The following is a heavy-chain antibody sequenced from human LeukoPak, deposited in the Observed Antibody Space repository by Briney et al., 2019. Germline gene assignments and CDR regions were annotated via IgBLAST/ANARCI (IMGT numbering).Heavy chain of an antibody. J-gene: IGHJ4*02. CDR2: IYNDGSA. D-gene: IGHD3-22*01. CDR3: ASSVITTTPVYFDY. V-gene: IGHV3-53*01. CDR1: GFTFSSHY. Sequence: GGSLRLSCAASGFTFSSHYMSWVRQAPGKGLEWVSVIYNDGSAYYADSVKGRFTIARDNSKNTLYLEMNTLRAEDTAVYYCASSVITTTPVYFDYWGQGTLVTVSS.